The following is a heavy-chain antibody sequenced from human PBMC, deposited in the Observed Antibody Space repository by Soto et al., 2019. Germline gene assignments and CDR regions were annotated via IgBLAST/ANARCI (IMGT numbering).Heavy chain of an antibody. J-gene: IGHJ3*02. CDR2: ISAYNGNT. D-gene: IGHD2-2*01. CDR1: GYTFTSYG. V-gene: IGHV1-18*01. Sequence: ASVKVSCKASGYTFTSYGISWVRQAPGQGLEWMGWISAYNGNTNYAQKLQGRVTMTTDTSTSTAYMELRSLRSDDTAVDYCARDYPIVVVPAAMPDDAFDIWGQGTMVTVSS. CDR3: ARDYPIVVVPAAMPDDAFDI.